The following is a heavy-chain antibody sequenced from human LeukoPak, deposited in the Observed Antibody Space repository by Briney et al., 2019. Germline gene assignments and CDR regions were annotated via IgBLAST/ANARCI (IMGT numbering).Heavy chain of an antibody. CDR2: ISAYNGNT. J-gene: IGHJ4*02. V-gene: IGHV1-18*01. Sequence: HGASVKVSCKASGYTFTSYGISWVRQAPGQGLEWMGWISAYNGNTNYAQKLQGRVTMTTDTSTSTAYMELRSLRSDDTAVYYCARDYIVVVPAAIPFDYWGQGTLVTVSS. CDR1: GYTFTSYG. D-gene: IGHD2-2*02. CDR3: ARDYIVVVPAAIPFDY.